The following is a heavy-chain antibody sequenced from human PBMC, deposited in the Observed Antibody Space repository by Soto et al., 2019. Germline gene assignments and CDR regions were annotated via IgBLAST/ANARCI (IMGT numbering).Heavy chain of an antibody. D-gene: IGHD2-15*01. CDR2: FIPIFGTT. Sequence: GASVKVSCKAPGDSFSNYAISWVRQAPGQGLQWMGNFIPIFGTTNSAQTFQGRVAITADKSSTTAYMELSSLRSEDTAVYYCAQQRVATPLVTFDYWGQGSLVTVPS. V-gene: IGHV1-69*06. J-gene: IGHJ4*02. CDR1: GDSFSNYA. CDR3: AQQRVATPLVTFDY.